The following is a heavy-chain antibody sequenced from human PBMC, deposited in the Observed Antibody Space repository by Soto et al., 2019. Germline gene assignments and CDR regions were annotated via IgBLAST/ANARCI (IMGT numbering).Heavy chain of an antibody. CDR3: ARDRVTIYTDAFDY. Sequence: ASVKVSCKASGYTFTSYAMHWVRQAPGQRLEWMGWINAGKGNTKYSQKFQGRVTITRDTSASTAYMELSSLRSEDTAVYYCARDRVTIYTDAFDYWGQGTLVTVSS. V-gene: IGHV1-3*01. CDR2: INAGKGNT. J-gene: IGHJ4*02. D-gene: IGHD3-3*01. CDR1: GYTFTSYA.